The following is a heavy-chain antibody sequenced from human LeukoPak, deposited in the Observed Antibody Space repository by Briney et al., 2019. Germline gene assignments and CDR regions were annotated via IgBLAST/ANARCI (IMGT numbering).Heavy chain of an antibody. CDR3: ARTPNYYDSSGRKFAYDI. CDR2: INHSGST. V-gene: IGHV4-34*01. J-gene: IGHJ3*02. CDR1: GGSFSAYY. Sequence: SETLSLTCAVYGGSFSAYYWTWIRQSPGKGLEWIGEINHSGSTNSNPSLKSRVTISVDPSKSQFSLNLTSVTAADTAVYFCARTPNYYDSSGRKFAYDIWGQGTKVIVSS. D-gene: IGHD3-22*01.